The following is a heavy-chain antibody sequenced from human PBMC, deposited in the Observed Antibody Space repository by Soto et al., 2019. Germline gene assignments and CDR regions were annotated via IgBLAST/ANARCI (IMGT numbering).Heavy chain of an antibody. V-gene: IGHV4-39*01. CDR3: ARHILAGGYSYGYFDY. CDR1: GGSISSSSYY. D-gene: IGHD5-18*01. CDR2: IYYSGST. Sequence: PSETLSLTCTVSGGSISSSSYYWGWIRQPPGKGLEWIGSIYYSGSTYYNPSLKSRVTISVDTSKNQFSLKLSSVTAADTVVYYCARHILAGGYSYGYFDYWGQGTLVTVSS. J-gene: IGHJ4*02.